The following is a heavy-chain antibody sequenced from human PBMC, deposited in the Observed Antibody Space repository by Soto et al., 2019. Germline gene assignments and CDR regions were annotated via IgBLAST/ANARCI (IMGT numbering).Heavy chain of an antibody. CDR3: ARTYSSGYGYFDY. Sequence: SLRLSCAASGFTFSSYAMHWVRQAPGKGLEWVAVISYDGSNKYYADSVKGRFTISRDNSKNTLYLQMNSLRAEDTAVYYCARTYSSGYGYFDYWGQGTLVTVSS. CDR1: GFTFSSYA. CDR2: ISYDGSNK. J-gene: IGHJ4*02. V-gene: IGHV3-30-3*01. D-gene: IGHD6-19*01.